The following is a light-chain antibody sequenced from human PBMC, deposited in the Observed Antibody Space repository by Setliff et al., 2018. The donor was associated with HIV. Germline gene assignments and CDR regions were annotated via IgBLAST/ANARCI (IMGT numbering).Light chain of an antibody. Sequence: QSALDQPRSVSASPGQSVTISCTGTSSDVGGYNYVSWYQQHPGKAPKLMIYDVTKRPSGVPDRFSGSKSGNTASLTISGLQTDDEADYYCCSYAGGYILLVFGTGTKVTVL. J-gene: IGLJ1*01. CDR3: CSYAGGYILLV. CDR1: SSDVGGYNY. CDR2: DVT. V-gene: IGLV2-11*01.